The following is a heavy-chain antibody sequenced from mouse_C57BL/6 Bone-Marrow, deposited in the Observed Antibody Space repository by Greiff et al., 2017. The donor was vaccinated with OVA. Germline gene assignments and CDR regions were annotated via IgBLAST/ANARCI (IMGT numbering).Heavy chain of an antibody. CDR1: GFTFSDYG. D-gene: IGHD1-1*01. CDR2: ISSGSSTI. J-gene: IGHJ1*03. Sequence: EVKLEESGGGLVKPGGSLKLSCAASGFTFSDYGMHWVRQAPEKGLEWVAYISSGSSTIYYADTVKGRFTISRDHAKNTLFLQMTSLRSEDTAMYYCARPFITTVVADWYFDVWGTGTTVTVSS. CDR3: ARPFITTVVADWYFDV. V-gene: IGHV5-17*01.